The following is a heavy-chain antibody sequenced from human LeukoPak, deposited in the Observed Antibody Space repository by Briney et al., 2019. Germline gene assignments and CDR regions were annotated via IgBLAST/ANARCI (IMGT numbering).Heavy chain of an antibody. Sequence: LRLSCAASGFTVSNNYMSWIRQPPGKGLEWIGYIYYDGSTYYNPSLKSRFTMSVDTSKNQFSLKLNSVTAADTAVYYCARDLSRLHWFDPWGQGILVTVSS. CDR2: IYYDGST. D-gene: IGHD3-9*01. CDR1: GFTVSNNY. CDR3: ARDLSRLHWFDP. V-gene: IGHV4-30-4*08. J-gene: IGHJ5*02.